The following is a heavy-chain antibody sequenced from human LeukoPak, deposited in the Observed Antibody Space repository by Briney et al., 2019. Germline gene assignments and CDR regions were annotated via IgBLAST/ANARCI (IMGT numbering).Heavy chain of an antibody. Sequence: GGSLRLSCAASGFTFSSYGMHWVRQAPGKGLERVTFIQYDGSNNYYADSVKGRFTISRDNSKNTLYLQMNSLRAEDTAVYYCAKLDSSGYSMFDYWGQGTLVTVSS. CDR1: GFTFSSYG. D-gene: IGHD3-22*01. J-gene: IGHJ4*02. CDR3: AKLDSSGYSMFDY. CDR2: IQYDGSNN. V-gene: IGHV3-30*02.